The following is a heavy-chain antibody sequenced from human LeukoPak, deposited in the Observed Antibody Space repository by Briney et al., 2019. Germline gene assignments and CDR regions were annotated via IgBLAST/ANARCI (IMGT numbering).Heavy chain of an antibody. D-gene: IGHD3-22*01. CDR2: IYASGST. CDR3: ARGDYDTSGYYFFDS. CDR1: GGYISTYC. V-gene: IGHV4-4*07. Sequence: PSETLSLTCTVSGGYISTYCWNWIRQSAGKGLEWIGRIYASGSTNYNPSLNSRVTISVDKSKNQFSLKPSSVTAADTAVYYCARGDYDTSGYYFFDSWGQGTLVTVSS. J-gene: IGHJ4*02.